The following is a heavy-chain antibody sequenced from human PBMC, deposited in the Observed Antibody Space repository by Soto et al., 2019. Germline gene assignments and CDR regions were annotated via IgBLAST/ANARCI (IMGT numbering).Heavy chain of an antibody. Sequence: SETLSLTCAVYGGSFSGYSWDWIRQPPGKGLEWIGEISHSGSTNYNPSLKGRVTISVDKSKNQFSLKLSSVTAADTAVYYCAREVKKGEYSSGPFDYWGQGTLVTVSS. J-gene: IGHJ4*02. CDR3: AREVKKGEYSSGPFDY. CDR1: GGSFSGYS. CDR2: ISHSGST. V-gene: IGHV4-34*01. D-gene: IGHD6-19*01.